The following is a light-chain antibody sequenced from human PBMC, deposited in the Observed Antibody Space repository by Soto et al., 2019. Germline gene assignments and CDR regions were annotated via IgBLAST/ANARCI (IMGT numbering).Light chain of an antibody. V-gene: IGKV1-39*01. Sequence: DIQMTQSPSSLSASVGDRVTITCRASQSISSYLNWYQQKPGKAPKLLIYAASSLQSGVPSRFSGSGSGTEFTLTINSLQPEDFATYYCQQSYSAWTFGQGTKV. CDR3: QQSYSAWT. J-gene: IGKJ1*01. CDR1: QSISSY. CDR2: AAS.